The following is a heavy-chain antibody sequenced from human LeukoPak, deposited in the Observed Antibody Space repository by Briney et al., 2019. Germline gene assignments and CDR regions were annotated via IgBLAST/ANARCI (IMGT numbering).Heavy chain of an antibody. V-gene: IGHV3-23*01. Sequence: GGSLRLSRAASGFTFRTYAMSWIRQAPGKGLEWVSGISAGGDNTYYADSVKGRFTISRDNSRNTLYLQMDSLRAEDTAIYYCAKGDRITFGGVIVTFDPWGQGTLVTVSS. J-gene: IGHJ5*02. CDR3: AKGDRITFGGVIVTFDP. D-gene: IGHD3-16*02. CDR1: GFTFRTYA. CDR2: ISAGGDNT.